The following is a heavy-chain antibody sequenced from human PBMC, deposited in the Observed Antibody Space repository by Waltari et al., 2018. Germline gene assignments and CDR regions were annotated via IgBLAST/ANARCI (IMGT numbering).Heavy chain of an antibody. CDR1: GYTLTSHY. CDR3: ARDPALYSSGWQGAFDI. D-gene: IGHD6-19*01. CDR2: INPSGGST. V-gene: IGHV1-46*01. J-gene: IGHJ3*02. Sequence: QVQLVQYGAEVKKPGASVKVSCKGAGYTLTSHYIHWVRHPPGQGLEWMGRINPSGGSTSYAQKFQGRVTMTRDTSTSTVYMELSSLRSEDTAVYYCARDPALYSSGWQGAFDIWGQGTMVTVSS.